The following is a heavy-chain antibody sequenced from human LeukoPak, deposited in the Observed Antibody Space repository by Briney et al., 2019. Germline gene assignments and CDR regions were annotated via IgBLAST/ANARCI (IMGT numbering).Heavy chain of an antibody. V-gene: IGHV3-48*03. D-gene: IGHD3-9*01. J-gene: IGHJ4*02. Sequence: PGGSLRLSCAASGSTFSSYEMNWARQAPGKGLEWVSYISSSGSTIYYADSVKGRFTISRDNAKNSLYLQMNSLRAEDTAVYYCARGGTRHYDILTGYYLITHYFVYWGQGTLVTVSS. CDR1: GSTFSSYE. CDR3: ARGGTRHYDILTGYYLITHYFVY. CDR2: ISSSGSTI.